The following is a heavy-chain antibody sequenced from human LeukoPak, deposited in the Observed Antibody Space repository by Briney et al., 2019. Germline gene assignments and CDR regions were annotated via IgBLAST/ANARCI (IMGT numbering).Heavy chain of an antibody. Sequence: NPSETLSLTCTVSGGSISSGDYYWSWIRQPPGKGLEWIGYIYYSGSTHYNPSLKSRVTISVDTSKNQFSLKLSSVTAADTAVYYCARVPNWNDSPYYFDYWGQGTLVTVSS. CDR1: GGSISSGDYY. V-gene: IGHV4-30-4*01. D-gene: IGHD1-1*01. CDR2: IYYSGST. J-gene: IGHJ4*02. CDR3: ARVPNWNDSPYYFDY.